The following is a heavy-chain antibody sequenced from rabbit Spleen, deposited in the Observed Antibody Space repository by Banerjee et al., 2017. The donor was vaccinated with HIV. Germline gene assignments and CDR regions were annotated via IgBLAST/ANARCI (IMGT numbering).Heavy chain of an antibody. CDR3: ARDAGTSFSTYGMDL. Sequence: QSLEESGGDLVKPGASLTLTCTASGFSFRSSYYMCWVRQAPGKGLEWVACAVAGSTDSTYSATWAKGRFTISKTSSTTVTLQMTSLTAADTATYFCARDAGTSFSTYGMDLWGQGTLVTVS. CDR2: AVAGSTDST. CDR1: GFSFRSSYY. D-gene: IGHD8-1*01. V-gene: IGHV1S40*01. J-gene: IGHJ6*01.